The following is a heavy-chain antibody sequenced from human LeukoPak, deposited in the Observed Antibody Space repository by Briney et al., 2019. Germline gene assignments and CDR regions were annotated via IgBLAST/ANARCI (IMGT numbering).Heavy chain of an antibody. CDR3: ARKGLGDY. D-gene: IGHD3/OR15-3a*01. Sequence: GGSLRLSCAAAGFTFSDYWMSWVRQAPGKGLEWVANIKQDGSVKYYVDSVRGRFTISRDNAQNSLYLQMSSLRADDTAVYYCARKGLGDYWGQGTLVTVSS. V-gene: IGHV3-7*03. J-gene: IGHJ4*02. CDR1: GFTFSDYW. CDR2: IKQDGSVK.